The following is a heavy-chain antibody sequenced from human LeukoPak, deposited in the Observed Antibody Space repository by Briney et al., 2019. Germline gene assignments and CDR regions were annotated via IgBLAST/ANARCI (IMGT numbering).Heavy chain of an antibody. CDR3: AGIPSP. V-gene: IGHV3-74*03. J-gene: IGHJ5*02. CDR2: INPDGSST. D-gene: IGHD2-2*02. Sequence: PGGSLRLSCAASGFTFSTYWMHWVRQGPGKGLVWVSRINPDGSSTTYADSVKGRFTISRDNAKNTLYLQMNSLRAEDTAVYYCAGIPSPWGQGTLVTVSS. CDR1: GFTFSTYW.